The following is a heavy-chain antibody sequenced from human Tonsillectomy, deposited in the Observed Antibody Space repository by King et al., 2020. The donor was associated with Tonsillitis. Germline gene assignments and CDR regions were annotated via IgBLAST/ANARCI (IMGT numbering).Heavy chain of an antibody. CDR3: AKNWDY. J-gene: IGHJ4*02. Sequence: VQLVESGGGLVQPGRSLRLSCVASGFTFNDYVMYWVRQAPGKGLEWVSGIGWNSEYKGYADSVKGRFTISRDNAKNSLYLEMNNLRAEDTAFYYCAKNWDYWGRGTLVTVSS. CDR1: GFTFNDYV. V-gene: IGHV3-9*01. CDR2: IGWNSEYK.